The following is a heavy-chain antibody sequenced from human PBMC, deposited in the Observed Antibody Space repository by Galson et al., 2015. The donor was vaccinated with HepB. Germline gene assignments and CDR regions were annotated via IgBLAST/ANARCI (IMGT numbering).Heavy chain of an antibody. CDR1: GFAFSSFS. J-gene: IGHJ4*02. V-gene: IGHV3-64D*06. Sequence: SLRLSCAASGFAFSSFSMHWVRQAPGKGLEYVSAIGDNGGSTYYADSVKGRFTISRDNSKNTLYLQMSSLRAEDTAVYYCVTYCTGSCFPFDYWGQGTLVTVSS. CDR3: VTYCTGSCFPFDY. CDR2: IGDNGGST. D-gene: IGHD2-8*02.